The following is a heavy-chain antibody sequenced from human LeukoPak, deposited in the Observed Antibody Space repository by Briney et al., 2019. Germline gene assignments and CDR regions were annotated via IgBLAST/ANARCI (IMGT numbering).Heavy chain of an antibody. Sequence: SETLSLTCTVSGGSISSYYWSWIRQPPGKGLEWIGYIYYSGSTNYNPSLKSRVTISVDTSKNQFSLKLSSVTAADTAVYYCARDDASDPSASFDLWGQGTMVTVSS. J-gene: IGHJ3*01. CDR2: IYYSGST. V-gene: IGHV4-59*12. D-gene: IGHD1-26*01. CDR3: ARDDASDPSASFDL. CDR1: GGSISSYY.